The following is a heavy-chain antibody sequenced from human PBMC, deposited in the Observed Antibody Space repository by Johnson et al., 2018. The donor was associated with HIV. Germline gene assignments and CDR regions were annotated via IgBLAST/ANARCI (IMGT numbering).Heavy chain of an antibody. V-gene: IGHV3-30-3*01. CDR1: GFTFSSYA. D-gene: IGHD3-16*02. CDR3: AREAYRFGYAFDL. J-gene: IGHJ3*01. CDR2: ISYDGSNK. Sequence: QVQLVESGGGLVKPGGSLRLSCAASGFTFSSYAMHWVRQAPGKGLEWVAVISYDGSNKYYADSVKGRFTISRDNSKHTLYLQMNSLRAGDTALYYCAREAYRFGYAFDLWGQGTMVTVSS.